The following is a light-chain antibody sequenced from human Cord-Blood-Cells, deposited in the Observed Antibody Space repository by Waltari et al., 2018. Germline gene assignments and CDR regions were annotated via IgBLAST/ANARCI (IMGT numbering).Light chain of an antibody. V-gene: IGLV2-14*01. CDR2: DVS. CDR1: SSDVGGYNY. CDR3: SSYTSSSTV. J-gene: IGLJ3*02. Sequence: QSALTQPASVSGSPGQSITISCTGTSSDVGGYNYVSWYQPHPGKAPKRMIYDVSNRPSGVSNRFSGSKSGNTASLTISGLQAEDEADYYCSSYTSSSTVFGGGTKLTVL.